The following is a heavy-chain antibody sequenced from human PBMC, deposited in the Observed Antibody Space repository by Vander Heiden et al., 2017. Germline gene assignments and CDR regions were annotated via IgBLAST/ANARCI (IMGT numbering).Heavy chain of an antibody. Sequence: QVQLMQSGAELKKPGSSVSVSCKASGDTFTNYAMIWLRQAPGQGLEWMGRIIPILNVANYAQQFEGRVTITADKSTTTAYMHLTKLRSEDTAIYYCASYNIEDGYNNPFDYWGQGTLVVVSP. CDR2: IIPILNVA. CDR3: ASYNIEDGYNNPFDY. CDR1: GDTFTNYA. V-gene: IGHV1-69*04. D-gene: IGHD3-10*01. J-gene: IGHJ4*02.